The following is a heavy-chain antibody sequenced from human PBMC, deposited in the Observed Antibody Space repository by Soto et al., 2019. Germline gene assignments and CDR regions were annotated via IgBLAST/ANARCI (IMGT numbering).Heavy chain of an antibody. CDR2: ISYDGSNK. V-gene: IGHV3-30*18. D-gene: IGHD3-10*01. CDR3: AKDWYYGSGSYYPPSY. J-gene: IGHJ4*02. Sequence: GGSLRLSCAASGFTFSSYGMHWVRQAPGKGLEWVAVISYDGSNKYYADSVKGRFTISRDNSKNTLYLQMNSLRAEDTAVYYCAKDWYYGSGSYYPPSYWGQGTLVTVSS. CDR1: GFTFSSYG.